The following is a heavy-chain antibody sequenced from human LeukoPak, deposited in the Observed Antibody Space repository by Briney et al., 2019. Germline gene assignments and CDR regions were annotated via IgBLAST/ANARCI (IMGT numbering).Heavy chain of an antibody. J-gene: IGHJ4*02. V-gene: IGHV3-15*01. Sequence: GGSLRLSCAASGFTFSNAWMNWVRQAPGKGLEWVGRIKSKTDGGTTDYAAPVKGRFTISRDDSKNTLYLQMNSLKTEDTAVYYYTPMSRDGYKSPDYWGQGTLVTVSS. CDR3: TPMSRDGYKSPDY. CDR2: IKSKTDGGTT. D-gene: IGHD5-24*01. CDR1: GFTFSNAW.